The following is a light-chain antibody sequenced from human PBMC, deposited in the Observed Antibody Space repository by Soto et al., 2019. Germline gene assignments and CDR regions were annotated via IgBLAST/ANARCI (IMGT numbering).Light chain of an antibody. J-gene: IGLJ2*01. CDR2: EGS. Sequence: QSALTQPASVSGSPGQSITISCTGTSSDVGSYELVSWYQQHPGKAPKLMIYEGSKRPSGVSNRFSGSKSGNTASLTISGLQAEDEADYYCCSYAGYSTSVFGGGTQLTV. V-gene: IGLV2-23*01. CDR1: SSDVGSYEL. CDR3: CSYAGYSTSV.